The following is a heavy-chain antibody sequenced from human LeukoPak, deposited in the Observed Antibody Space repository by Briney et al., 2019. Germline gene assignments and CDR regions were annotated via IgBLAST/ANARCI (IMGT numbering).Heavy chain of an antibody. Sequence: GRSLRLSCAASGFTFSSYGMHWVRQAPGKGLEWVAVISYDGRDKSYADSVKGRFTISRDNSKNTLFLQMNSLRAEDTAVYYCAKDTSSWCNWFDPWGQGTLVTVSS. D-gene: IGHD6-13*01. J-gene: IGHJ5*02. CDR1: GFTFSSYG. V-gene: IGHV3-30*18. CDR3: AKDTSSWCNWFDP. CDR2: ISYDGRDK.